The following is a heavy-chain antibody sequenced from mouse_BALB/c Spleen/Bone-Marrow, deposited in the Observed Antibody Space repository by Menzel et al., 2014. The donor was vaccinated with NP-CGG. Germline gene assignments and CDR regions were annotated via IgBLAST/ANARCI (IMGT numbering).Heavy chain of an antibody. CDR2: ISYSGST. CDR1: GDSITSGY. V-gene: IGHV3-8*02. D-gene: IGHD1-1*01. J-gene: IGHJ2*01. CDR3: ARYYGSTYGYYFDY. Sequence: EVMLVESGPSLVKPSQTLSLTCSVTGDSITSGYWNWIRKFPGNKLEYMGYISYSGSTYYNPSLKSRISITRDTSKNQYYLQLNSVTTDDTATYYCARYYGSTYGYYFDYWGQGTTLTVSS.